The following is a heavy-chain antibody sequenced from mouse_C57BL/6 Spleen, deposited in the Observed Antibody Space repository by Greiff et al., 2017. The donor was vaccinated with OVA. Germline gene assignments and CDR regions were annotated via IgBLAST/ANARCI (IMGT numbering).Heavy chain of an antibody. CDR3: ARCYGSSSWYVDV. V-gene: IGHV1-54*01. CDR2: INPGSGGT. J-gene: IGHJ1*03. D-gene: IGHD1-1*01. CDR1: GYAFTNYL. Sequence: QVQLQQSGAELVRPGTSVKVSCKASGYAFTNYLIEWVKQRPGQGLEWVGVINPGSGGTNYNEKFKGKATLTADKSSSTAYMPLSSLTSEDSAVYFCARCYGSSSWYVDVWGTGTTVTVSS.